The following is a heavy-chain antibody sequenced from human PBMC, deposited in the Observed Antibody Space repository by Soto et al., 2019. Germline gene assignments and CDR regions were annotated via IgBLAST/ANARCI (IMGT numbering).Heavy chain of an antibody. CDR3: ARVPVVPAAMMVPDYYYGMDV. CDR2: IWYDGSNK. V-gene: IGHV3-33*01. CDR1: GFTFSSYG. J-gene: IGHJ6*02. D-gene: IGHD2-2*01. Sequence: QVQLVESGGGVVQPGRSLRLSCAASGFTFSSYGMHWVRQAPGKGLEWVAVIWYDGSNKYYADSVKGRFTISRDNSKNTLYLKMNSLRAEDTAVYYCARVPVVPAAMMVPDYYYGMDVWGQGTTVTVSS.